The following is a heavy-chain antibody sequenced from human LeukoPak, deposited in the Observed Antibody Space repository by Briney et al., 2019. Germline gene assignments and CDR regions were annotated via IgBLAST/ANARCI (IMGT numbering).Heavy chain of an antibody. CDR1: GGSISSSNYY. J-gene: IGHJ4*02. CDR2: IYYSGST. Sequence: SETLSLTCTVSGGSISSSNYYWGWIRQPPGKGLEWIGSIYYSGSTYYNPSLKSRVTISVDTSKNQFSLKLSSVTAADTAVYYCARGGAVFLWSGTGYYTDCWGRGTLVTVSS. D-gene: IGHD1-26*01. CDR3: ARGGAVFLWSGTGYYTDC. V-gene: IGHV4-39*01.